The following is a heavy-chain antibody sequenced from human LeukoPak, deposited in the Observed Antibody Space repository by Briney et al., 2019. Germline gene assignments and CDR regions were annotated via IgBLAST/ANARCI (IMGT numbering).Heavy chain of an antibody. Sequence: GASVKVSCKASGYTFTGYYMHWVRQAPGQGLEWMGWINPNSGGTNYAQKFQGRVTMTRDTSISTAYMELSRLRSDDTAVYYCARQGLVLITGTTSRLSWFDPWGQGTLVTVSS. D-gene: IGHD1-7*01. CDR1: GYTFTGYY. V-gene: IGHV1-2*02. J-gene: IGHJ5*02. CDR3: ARQGLVLITGTTSRLSWFDP. CDR2: INPNSGGT.